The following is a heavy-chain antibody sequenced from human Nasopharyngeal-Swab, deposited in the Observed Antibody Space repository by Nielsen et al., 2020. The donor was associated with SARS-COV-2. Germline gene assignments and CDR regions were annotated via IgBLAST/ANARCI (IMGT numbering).Heavy chain of an antibody. CDR2: ISSSGSTI. Sequence: GGSLRLSCAASGFTFSDYYMSWIRQAPGKGLEWVSYISSSGSTIYYADSVKGRFTISRDNAKSSLYLQMNSLRAEDTAVYYCARDVAVTKYYYYYMDVWGKGTTVTVSS. D-gene: IGHD4-17*01. V-gene: IGHV3-11*01. J-gene: IGHJ6*03. CDR3: ARDVAVTKYYYYYMDV. CDR1: GFTFSDYY.